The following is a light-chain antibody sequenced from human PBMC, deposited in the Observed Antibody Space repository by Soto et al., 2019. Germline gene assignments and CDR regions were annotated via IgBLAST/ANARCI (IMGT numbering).Light chain of an antibody. Sequence: DIQLTQSPSFLSASVGDRVTLTCRASQGISSYLAWYQQKPGKAPKLLIYATSTLQSGVPSRLRCSGSGTEFTLTNSSLQPEDFATYYCQQLNSYPFTFCQGTKLEIK. J-gene: IGKJ2*01. CDR2: ATS. CDR3: QQLNSYPFT. CDR1: QGISSY. V-gene: IGKV1-9*01.